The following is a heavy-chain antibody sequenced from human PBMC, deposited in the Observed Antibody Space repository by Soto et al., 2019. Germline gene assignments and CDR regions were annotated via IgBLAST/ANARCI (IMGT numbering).Heavy chain of an antibody. Sequence: QVQLVQSGAVVKKPGASVKVSCKASGYTFTSYGIGWVRQAPGQGLEWMGWINTNNGNTNSAQRLQGRVTMTADTSTRTGYMQLRSLRSDDTASYYCASDLLGSFDVWGQETMVTISS. CDR2: INTNNGNT. D-gene: IGHD2-15*01. CDR1: GYTFTSYG. V-gene: IGHV1-18*01. J-gene: IGHJ3*01. CDR3: ASDLLGSFDV.